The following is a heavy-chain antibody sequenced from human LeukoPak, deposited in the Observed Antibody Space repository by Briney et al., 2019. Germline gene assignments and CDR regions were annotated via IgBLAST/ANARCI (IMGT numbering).Heavy chain of an antibody. V-gene: IGHV4-38-2*01. Sequence: SETLSLTCAVSGYSISSGYYWGWIRQPPGKGLEWIGSIYHSGSTYYNPSLKSRVTISVDTSKNQFSLKLSSVTAADTAVYYCASSNWNGVDYWGKGTLVTVSS. CDR2: IYHSGST. J-gene: IGHJ4*02. CDR3: ASSNWNGVDY. CDR1: GYSISSGYY. D-gene: IGHD1-1*01.